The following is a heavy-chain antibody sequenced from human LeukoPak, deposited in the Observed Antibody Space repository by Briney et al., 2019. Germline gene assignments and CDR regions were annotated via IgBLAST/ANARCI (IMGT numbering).Heavy chain of an antibody. CDR2: ISGTGGST. CDR3: AKDQSVPDFVVVTAIDY. D-gene: IGHD2-21*02. V-gene: IGHV3-23*01. J-gene: IGHJ4*02. CDR1: GFTFSTYA. Sequence: PGGSLRLSCAASGFTFSTYAMTWVRQAPGKGLEWVSLISGTGGSTYYADSVKGRFTISRDNSKNTLYLQMNSLRAEDTAVYYCAKDQSVPDFVVVTAIDYWGQGTLVTVSS.